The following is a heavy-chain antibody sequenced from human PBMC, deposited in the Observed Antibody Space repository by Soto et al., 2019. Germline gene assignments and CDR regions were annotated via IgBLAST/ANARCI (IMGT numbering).Heavy chain of an antibody. J-gene: IGHJ5*02. CDR3: AKSDGDYLAYWFDP. V-gene: IGHV3-23*01. Sequence: EVQLLESGGGLVQPGGSLRLSCAASGFTFSSYAMSWVRQAPGKGLEWVSAISGSGGSTYYADSVKGRFTISRDNSKNTRYLQMNSLKAEDTAVYYCAKSDGDYLAYWFDPWGQGTLVTVSS. CDR1: GFTFSSYA. D-gene: IGHD4-17*01. CDR2: ISGSGGST.